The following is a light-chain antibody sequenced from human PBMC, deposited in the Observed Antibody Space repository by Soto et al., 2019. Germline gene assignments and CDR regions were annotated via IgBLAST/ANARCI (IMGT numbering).Light chain of an antibody. V-gene: IGKV1-5*01. Sequence: DIQMTQSPSTLSASIGDRVTITCRASESIRTWLAWYQHKPGKAPKFLIYDASSLESGVPSRFSGSGSGTEFTLTISRLEPEDFAVYSCQQYGSSPLTFGGGTKVDIK. J-gene: IGKJ4*01. CDR2: DAS. CDR1: ESIRTW. CDR3: QQYGSSPLT.